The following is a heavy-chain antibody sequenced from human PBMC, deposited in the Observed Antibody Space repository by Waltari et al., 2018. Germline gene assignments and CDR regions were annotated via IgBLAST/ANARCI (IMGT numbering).Heavy chain of an antibody. J-gene: IGHJ4*02. CDR1: GFRFSTCW. Sequence: EVQLVESGGGVVQPGGSMRLCSEASGFRFSTCWLLWVLQVPGKGLEGVSRVKVDGSDTYYADSVKGRFTVSRDNAKNTLYLEMNSLRGEDTAVYYCARDHCAYCGGVGIYRWGQGTLVTVSP. CDR2: VKVDGSDT. D-gene: IGHD2-21*01. V-gene: IGHV3-74*01. CDR3: ARDHCAYCGGVGIYR.